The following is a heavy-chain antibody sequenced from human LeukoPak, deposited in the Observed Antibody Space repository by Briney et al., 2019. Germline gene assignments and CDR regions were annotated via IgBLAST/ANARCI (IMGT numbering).Heavy chain of an antibody. Sequence: GGSLRLSCAASGFTFSSYSMNWVRQAPGKGLEWVSYTSSSSSTIYYADSVKGRFTISRDNAKNSLYLQMNSLRAEDTAVYYCARDPRYCSSTSCQPDYWGQGTLVTVSS. J-gene: IGHJ4*02. CDR2: TSSSSSTI. CDR1: GFTFSSYS. CDR3: ARDPRYCSSTSCQPDY. V-gene: IGHV3-48*01. D-gene: IGHD2-2*01.